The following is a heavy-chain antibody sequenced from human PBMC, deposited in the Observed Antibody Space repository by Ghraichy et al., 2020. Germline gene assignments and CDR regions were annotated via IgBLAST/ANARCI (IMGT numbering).Heavy chain of an antibody. CDR1: GFPVSLNY. CDR2: LYNGVKT. V-gene: IGHV3-53*01. Sequence: GGSLRLSCTPSGFPVSLNYMSWVRQAPGKGLEWVSALYNGVKTYYADPVKGRFTISRDNSKNTLYLQMDSLSAEDTAMYYCAYQATSLTTFSSWGQGTLVTVSS. CDR3: AYQATSLTTFSS. J-gene: IGHJ4*02. D-gene: IGHD4-11*01.